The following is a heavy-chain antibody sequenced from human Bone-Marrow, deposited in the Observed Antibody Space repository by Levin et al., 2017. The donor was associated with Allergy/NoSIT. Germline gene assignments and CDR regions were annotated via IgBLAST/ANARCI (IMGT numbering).Heavy chain of an antibody. Sequence: QPGGSLRLSCAASGFTFSGSSIHWVRQASGKGLEWVGRIRRQAKSYATSYSASVTGRFIISRNDSKNTAYLHMDTLKIEDTGLYYCTNRGYWGQGALVTVSS. CDR1: GFTFSGSS. CDR3: TNRGY. D-gene: IGHD3-10*01. CDR2: IRRQAKSYAT. J-gene: IGHJ4*02. V-gene: IGHV3-73*01.